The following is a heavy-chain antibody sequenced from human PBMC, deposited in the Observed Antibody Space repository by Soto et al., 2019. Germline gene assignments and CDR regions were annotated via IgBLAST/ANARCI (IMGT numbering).Heavy chain of an antibody. V-gene: IGHV3-66*01. J-gene: IGHJ4*02. Sequence: GGSLRLSCAASRGTSIGHAMHWVRQAPGKGLEWVSVIYSGGSTYYADSVKGRFTISRDNSKNTLFLHMNSLRTEDTAVYYCSYGAHYYFDYWGQGALVTVSS. CDR1: RGTSIGHA. CDR2: IYSGGST. CDR3: SYGAHYYFDY. D-gene: IGHD4-17*01.